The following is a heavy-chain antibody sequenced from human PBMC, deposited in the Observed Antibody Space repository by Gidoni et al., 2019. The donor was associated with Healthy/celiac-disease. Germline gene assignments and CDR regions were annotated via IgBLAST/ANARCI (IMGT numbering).Heavy chain of an antibody. CDR3: ARELAGRGYSYGYLDY. D-gene: IGHD5-18*01. V-gene: IGHV1-69*06. CDR1: GGTFSSYA. CDR2: IIPIFGTA. Sequence: QVQLVQSGAEVKKPGSSVKVSCKASGGTFSSYALSWVRQAPGQGLEWMGGIIPIFGTANYAQKFQGRVTITADKSTSTAYMELSSLRSEDTAVYYCARELAGRGYSYGYLDYWGQGTLVTVSS. J-gene: IGHJ4*02.